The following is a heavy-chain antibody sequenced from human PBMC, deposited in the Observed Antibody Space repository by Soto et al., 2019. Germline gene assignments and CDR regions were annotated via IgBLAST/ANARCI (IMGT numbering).Heavy chain of an antibody. D-gene: IGHD3-22*01. J-gene: IGHJ3*02. CDR2: IDPSDSYT. CDR1: GYSFTSYW. CDR3: ARHRYYYDSSGYLGGGAFDI. V-gene: IGHV5-10-1*01. Sequence: PGESMKISCKGSGYSFTSYWVSWVRKMPGKGLEWMGRIDPSDSYTNYSPSFQGHVTISADKSISTAYLQWSSLKASDTAMYYCARHRYYYDSSGYLGGGAFDIWGQGTMVTVSS.